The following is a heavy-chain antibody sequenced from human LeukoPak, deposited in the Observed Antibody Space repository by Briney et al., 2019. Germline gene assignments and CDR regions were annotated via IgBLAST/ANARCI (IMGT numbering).Heavy chain of an antibody. D-gene: IGHD6-19*01. V-gene: IGHV4-34*01. CDR3: ASGQYSSGCVDY. Sequence: GSTNYNPSLKSRVTISVDTSKNQFSLKLSSVTAADTAVYYCASGQYSSGCVDYWGQGTLVTVSS. J-gene: IGHJ4*02. CDR2: GST.